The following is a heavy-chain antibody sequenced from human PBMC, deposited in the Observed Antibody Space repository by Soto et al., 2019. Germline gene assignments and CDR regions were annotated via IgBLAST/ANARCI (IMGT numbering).Heavy chain of an antibody. D-gene: IGHD3-22*01. CDR2: IYHSGST. CDR3: ARDRRYYDSSGYTYNWFDP. V-gene: IGHV4-4*02. J-gene: IGHJ5*02. Sequence: LSLTCAVSGGSISSSNWWSWVRQPPGKGLEWIGEIYHSGSTNYNPSLKSRVTISVDKSKNQFSLKLSSVTAADTAVYYCARDRRYYDSSGYTYNWFDPWGQGTLVTVSS. CDR1: GGSISSSNW.